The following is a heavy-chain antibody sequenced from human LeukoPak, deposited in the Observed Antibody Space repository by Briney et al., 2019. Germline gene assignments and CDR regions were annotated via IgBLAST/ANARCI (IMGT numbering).Heavy chain of an antibody. J-gene: IGHJ4*02. Sequence: PGGSLRLSCAASGFTFSSYGMHWVRQAPGKGLEWVSGMSGIGGSTYYADSVKGRFTISRDNAKNSLYLQMNSLRAEDTAVYYCARYQRQVVPAASFDYWGQGTLVTVSS. CDR3: ARYQRQVVPAASFDY. V-gene: IGHV3-21*01. CDR1: GFTFSSYG. D-gene: IGHD2-2*01. CDR2: MSGIGGST.